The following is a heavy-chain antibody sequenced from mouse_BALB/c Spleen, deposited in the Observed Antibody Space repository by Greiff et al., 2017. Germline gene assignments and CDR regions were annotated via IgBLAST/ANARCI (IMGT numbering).Heavy chain of an antibody. CDR1: GFTFSSFG. CDR2: ISSGSSTI. J-gene: IGHJ1*01. V-gene: IGHV5-17*02. CDR3: AREYFDV. Sequence: EVQRVESGGGLVQPGGSRKLSCAASGFTFSSFGMHWVRQAPEKGLEWVAYISSGSSTIYYADTVKGRFTISRDNPKNTLFLQMTSLRSEDTAMYYCAREYFDVWGAGTTVTVSS.